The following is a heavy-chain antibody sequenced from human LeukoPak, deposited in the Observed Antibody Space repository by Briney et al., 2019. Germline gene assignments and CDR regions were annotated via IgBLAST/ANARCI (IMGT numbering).Heavy chain of an antibody. CDR1: GGSFSGYY. D-gene: IGHD6-13*01. Sequence: SETLSLTCAVYGGSFSGYYWSWIRQPPGKGLEWIGEINHSGSTNYNPSLKSRVTISVDTSKNQFSLKLSSVTAADTAVYYCARSRYSSSWYAYWGQGTLVTVSS. CDR2: INHSGST. J-gene: IGHJ4*02. V-gene: IGHV4-34*01. CDR3: ARSRYSSSWYAY.